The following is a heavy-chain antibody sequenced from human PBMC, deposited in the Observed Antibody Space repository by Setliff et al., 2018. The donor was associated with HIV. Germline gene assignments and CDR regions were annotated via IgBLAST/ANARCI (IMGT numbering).Heavy chain of an antibody. CDR3: AKDAGSLVGASRGYFDS. V-gene: IGHV3-9*01. J-gene: IGHJ4*02. Sequence: PGGSLRLSCVASGFTFDDYAMHWVRQAPGKGLEWVSGIKWNGGTMIYADSVKGRFTISRDNVKSSLFLQMYSLRAEDTALYFCAKDAGSLVGASRGYFDSWGQGILVTVSS. CDR2: IKWNGGTM. CDR1: GFTFDDYA. D-gene: IGHD1-26*01.